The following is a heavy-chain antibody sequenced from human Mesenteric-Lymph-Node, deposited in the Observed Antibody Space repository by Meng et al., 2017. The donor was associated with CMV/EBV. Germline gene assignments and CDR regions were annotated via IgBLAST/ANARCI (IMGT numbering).Heavy chain of an antibody. Sequence: GESLKISCAASGFTFDDYAMHWVRQAPGKGLEWVSLISWDGGSTYYADSVKGRFTISRDNSKNTLYLQMNSLRAEDTAVYYCARDRSGSYSVPGAFDIWGQGTMVTVSS. J-gene: IGHJ3*02. CDR2: ISWDGGST. V-gene: IGHV3-43D*03. CDR3: ARDRSGSYSVPGAFDI. D-gene: IGHD1-26*01. CDR1: GFTFDDYA.